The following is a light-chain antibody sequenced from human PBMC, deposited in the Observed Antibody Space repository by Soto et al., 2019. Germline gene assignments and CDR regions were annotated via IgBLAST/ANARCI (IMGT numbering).Light chain of an antibody. J-gene: IGKJ2*01. CDR3: QQYGRSPPFT. V-gene: IGKV3-20*01. Sequence: EIVLTQSPGTLSLSPGERATLSCRASQSVSSTYIAWYQQNPGRAPRLLIYGASSRATGIPDRFSGSGSGTDFTITIISLEPEDYAVYFCQQYGRSPPFTFGQGTKVEIK. CDR2: GAS. CDR1: QSVSSTY.